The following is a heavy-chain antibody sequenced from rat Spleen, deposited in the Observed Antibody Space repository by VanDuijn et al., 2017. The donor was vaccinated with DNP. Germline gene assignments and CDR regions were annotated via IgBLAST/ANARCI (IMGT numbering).Heavy chain of an antibody. CDR3: TRDLHFGYNYAFDY. J-gene: IGHJ2*01. Sequence: EVQLVESGGGLVQPGRSLKLSCAASGFTFSDFNMAWVRQAPTKGLELVAYISYFGDNTYSGDSVKGRFTVSRENAQSTLYLQMTSLRSEDTAAYYCTRDLHFGYNYAFDYWGQGVMVTVSS. D-gene: IGHD1-4*01. CDR1: GFTFSDFN. CDR2: ISYFGDNT. V-gene: IGHV5-20*01.